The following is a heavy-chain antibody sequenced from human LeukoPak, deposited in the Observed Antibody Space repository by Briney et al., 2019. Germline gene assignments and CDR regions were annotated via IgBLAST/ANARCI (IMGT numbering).Heavy chain of an antibody. J-gene: IGHJ5*02. V-gene: IGHV3-23*01. Sequence: AGGSLRLSCEASGFNFNSYAMSWVRQAPGKGLEWVSAMSGSGGMTYTADSVKGRFTISRDNSKNTLDLQMNSLRADDTAVYYCAKGPFFYYDASGYNHYDLWGQGTLVTVSS. CDR3: AKGPFFYYDASGYNHYDL. D-gene: IGHD3-22*01. CDR1: GFNFNSYA. CDR2: MSGSGGMT.